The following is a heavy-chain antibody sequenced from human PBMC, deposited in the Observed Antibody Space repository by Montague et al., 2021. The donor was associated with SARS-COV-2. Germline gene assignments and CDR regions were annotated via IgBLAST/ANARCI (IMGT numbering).Heavy chain of an antibody. CDR3: VRYSGWFYFDF. D-gene: IGHD6-19*01. Sequence: CAISGDSVSSNSVAWSWIRRSPSRGLEWLGRTYYRSKWYSDYAPXVRGRRTVNPDASKNEFSLELNYVTPEDTAVYYCVRYSGWFYFDFWGQGTLVTVSS. CDR2: TYYRSKWYS. CDR1: GDSVSSNSVA. J-gene: IGHJ4*02. V-gene: IGHV6-1*01.